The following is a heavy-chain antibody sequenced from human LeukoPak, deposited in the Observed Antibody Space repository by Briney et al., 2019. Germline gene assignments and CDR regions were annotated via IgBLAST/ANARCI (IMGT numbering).Heavy chain of an antibody. V-gene: IGHV3-23*01. Sequence: GGSLRLSCAASGFAFSRYGMSWVRQAPGKGLEWVSAISDSGTSIDYVESVKGRFTISRDNSKNTLYLQMKSLRAEDTAVYYCAKDSAKKYDDYWGQGTLVTVSS. J-gene: IGHJ4*02. D-gene: IGHD2/OR15-2a*01. CDR1: GFAFSRYG. CDR3: AKDSAKKYDDY. CDR2: ISDSGTSI.